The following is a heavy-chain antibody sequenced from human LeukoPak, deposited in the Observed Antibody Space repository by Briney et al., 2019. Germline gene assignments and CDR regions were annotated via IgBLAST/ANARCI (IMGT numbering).Heavy chain of an antibody. CDR2: ITTYNGNT. CDR3: ARGSGSGSDGNGNDY. Sequence: ASVKVSCKASGYTFTNYGINWVRQAPGQGLEWMGWITTYNGNTNYAQKLQGRVTMTTDTSTSTAYMELRSLRPDDTAIYYCARGSGSGSDGNGNDYWGQGTLVTVSS. J-gene: IGHJ4*02. CDR1: GYTFTNYG. D-gene: IGHD6-19*01. V-gene: IGHV1-18*01.